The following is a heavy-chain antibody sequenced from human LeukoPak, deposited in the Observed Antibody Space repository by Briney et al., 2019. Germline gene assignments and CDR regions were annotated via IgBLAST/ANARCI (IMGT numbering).Heavy chain of an antibody. Sequence: GGSLRLSYTPGAFTFDDYGMSWVRQAPGKGLEWVSGINWNGGSTGYADSVKGRFTISRDNAKNSLYLQMNSLRAEDTALYYCARVRYYDSSGYYKRWYYYMDVWGKGTTVTVSS. CDR1: AFTFDDYG. V-gene: IGHV3-20*03. D-gene: IGHD3-22*01. J-gene: IGHJ6*03. CDR3: ARVRYYDSSGYYKRWYYYMDV. CDR2: INWNGGST.